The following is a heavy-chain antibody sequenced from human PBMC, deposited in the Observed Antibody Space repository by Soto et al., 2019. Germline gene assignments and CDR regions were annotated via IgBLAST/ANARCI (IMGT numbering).Heavy chain of an antibody. CDR1: GFTFDDFS. CDR2: ISWNSGSI. Sequence: EVQPVESGGGLVQPGRSLRLSCAASGFTFDDFSMHWVRHTPGEGLEWVSGISWNSGSIGYADSVKGRFSISRDNVKNSLYLQLNSLRTEDTALYYCTRASHSDFGDYGYFEFWGQGTLVTVSS. CDR3: TRASHSDFGDYGYFEF. J-gene: IGHJ4*02. D-gene: IGHD4-17*01. V-gene: IGHV3-9*01.